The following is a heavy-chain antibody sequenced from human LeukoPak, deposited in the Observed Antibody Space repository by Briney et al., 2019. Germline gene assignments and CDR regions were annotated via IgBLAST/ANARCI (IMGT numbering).Heavy chain of an antibody. D-gene: IGHD5-18*01. CDR1: GGSIRSYY. Sequence: SETLSLTCTVSGGSIRSYYWSWIRQPAGKGLEWIGRIYSSGSTNYNPSLQSRVTMSGDTSKNQFSLRLSSVTAADTAVYYCARDPGDTYGLFDHWGQGTLVTVSS. J-gene: IGHJ4*02. CDR2: IYSSGST. CDR3: ARDPGDTYGLFDH. V-gene: IGHV4-4*07.